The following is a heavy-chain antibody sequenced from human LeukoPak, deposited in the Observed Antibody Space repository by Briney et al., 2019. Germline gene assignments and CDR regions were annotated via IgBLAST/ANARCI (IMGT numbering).Heavy chain of an antibody. CDR3: AKLGILRNWYFDL. D-gene: IGHD3-9*01. CDR2: VSDGGGTT. Sequence: AGGSLRLSCAASGFTFSNYAMSWVRQAPGKGLEWVSAVSDGGGTTYYADSVKGRFTISRDNSKDTLYLHMNSLRAEDTAVYYCAKLGILRNWYFDLWGRGTLVTVSS. V-gene: IGHV3-23*01. J-gene: IGHJ2*01. CDR1: GFTFSNYA.